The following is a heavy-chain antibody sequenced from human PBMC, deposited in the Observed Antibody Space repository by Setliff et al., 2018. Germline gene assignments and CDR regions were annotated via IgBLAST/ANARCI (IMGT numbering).Heavy chain of an antibody. J-gene: IGHJ4*02. Sequence: ASVKVSCKFSGYTLTELSMHWVRQAPGKGLEWMGGFDPEDGETIYAQKFQGRVTMTEDTSTDTAYMELSSLRSEDTAVYYCATLAFTYYYDSSGYYPHDYWGQGTLVTVSS. CDR2: FDPEDGET. CDR1: GYTLTELS. D-gene: IGHD3-22*01. CDR3: ATLAFTYYYDSSGYYPHDY. V-gene: IGHV1-24*01.